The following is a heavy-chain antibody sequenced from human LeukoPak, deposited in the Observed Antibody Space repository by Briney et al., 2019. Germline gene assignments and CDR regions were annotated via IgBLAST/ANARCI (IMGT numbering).Heavy chain of an antibody. Sequence: SETLSLTCAVYGGSFSGYFWSWIRQPPGKGLEWLGEVNYNGSNYNPSLKSRVTMSVDTPKNQFSLKLRSVTAADTAVYYCGRSEDAFDIWGQGTMVTVSS. CDR2: VNYNGS. V-gene: IGHV4-34*01. CDR3: GRSEDAFDI. J-gene: IGHJ3*02. CDR1: GGSFSGYF.